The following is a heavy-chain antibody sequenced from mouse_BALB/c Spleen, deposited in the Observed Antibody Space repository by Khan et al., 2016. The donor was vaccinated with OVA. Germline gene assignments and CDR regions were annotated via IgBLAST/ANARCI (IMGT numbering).Heavy chain of an antibody. V-gene: IGHV1S81*02. CDR2: INPSNGGT. D-gene: IGHD2-12*01. J-gene: IGHJ3*01. Sequence: QVQLKESGAELVKPGASVRLSCKASGYTFTSYYLYWVKQRPGQGLEWIGDINPSNGGTNFNEKFKTKATLTVDKSSSTAYMQLNSLTSEDSAVYYCTRSGYSSFAYWGQGTLVTVSA. CDR3: TRSGYSSFAY. CDR1: GYTFTSYY.